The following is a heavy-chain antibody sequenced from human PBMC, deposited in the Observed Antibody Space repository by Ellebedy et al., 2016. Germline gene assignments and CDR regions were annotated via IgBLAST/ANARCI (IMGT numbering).Heavy chain of an antibody. CDR2: IVRDGSDL. D-gene: IGHD2-8*01. J-gene: IGHJ4*02. CDR3: ARDTNGWSRDY. CDR1: GFTFTAYS. Sequence: GESLKISCAASGFTFTAYSMTWVRQAPGKGLEWVATIVRDGSDLYYVDSLKGRFTVSRDDAKNSVYLQLNSLRAEDSGIYYCARDTNGWSRDYWGQGTLVTVSS. V-gene: IGHV3-7*01.